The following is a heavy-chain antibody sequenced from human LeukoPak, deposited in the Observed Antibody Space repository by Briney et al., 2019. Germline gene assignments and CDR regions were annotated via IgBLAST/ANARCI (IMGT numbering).Heavy chain of an antibody. V-gene: IGHV4-34*01. CDR3: AREVPGYTYGYDY. Sequence: SETLSLTCAVYGGSFSDYYWSWIRQPPGKGLEWIGEINHSGDTKYNPSLKSRVTISVDTSKNQFSLKVSSVTAADTALYYCAREVPGYTYGYDYWGQGTLVTVSS. J-gene: IGHJ4*02. D-gene: IGHD5-18*01. CDR1: GGSFSDYY. CDR2: INHSGDT.